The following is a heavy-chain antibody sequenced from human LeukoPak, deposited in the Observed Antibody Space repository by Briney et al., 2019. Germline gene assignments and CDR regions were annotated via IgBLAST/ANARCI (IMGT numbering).Heavy chain of an antibody. D-gene: IGHD5-18*01. Sequence: AGGSLRLSCAASGFTFSSYSMDWVRQAPGKGLEWVSSISSSSSYIYYADSVKGRFTISRDNAKNSLYLQMNSLRAEDTAVYYCARIQGGWFDPWGQGTLVTVSS. J-gene: IGHJ5*02. CDR1: GFTFSSYS. V-gene: IGHV3-21*01. CDR2: ISSSSSYI. CDR3: ARIQGGWFDP.